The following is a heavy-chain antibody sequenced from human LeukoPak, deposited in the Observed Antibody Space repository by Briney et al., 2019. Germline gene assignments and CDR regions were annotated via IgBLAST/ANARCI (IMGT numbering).Heavy chain of an antibody. V-gene: IGHV3-33*01. CDR3: AREDHGSSWPPLDY. J-gene: IGHJ4*02. CDR1: GFTFSSCG. Sequence: PGGSLRLSCAASGFTFSSCGMHWVRQAPGKGLEWVAVIWYDGSNKYYADSVKGRFTISRDNSKNTLYLQMNSLRAEDTAVYYCAREDHGSSWPPLDYWGQGTLVTVSS. D-gene: IGHD6-13*01. CDR2: IWYDGSNK.